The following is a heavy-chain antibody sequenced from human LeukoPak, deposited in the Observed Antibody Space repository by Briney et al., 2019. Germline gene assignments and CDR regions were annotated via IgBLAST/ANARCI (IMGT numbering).Heavy chain of an antibody. V-gene: IGHV4-31*03. CDR1: GGSISSGGYY. CDR2: IYYSGST. Sequence: SETLSLTCTVSGGSISSGGYYWGWLRQHPGRGLEWIGYIYYSGSTYYNPSLKSRATISVDMSKNQFSLKLSSVTAADTAVYYCARDPGGRNWFDPWGLGTLVTVSS. D-gene: IGHD3-10*01. J-gene: IGHJ5*02. CDR3: ARDPGGRNWFDP.